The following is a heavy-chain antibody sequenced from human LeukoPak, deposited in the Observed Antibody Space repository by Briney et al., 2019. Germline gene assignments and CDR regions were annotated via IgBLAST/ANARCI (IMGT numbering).Heavy chain of an antibody. Sequence: SVKVSCKASGGTFSSYAISWVRQAPGQGLEWMGGIIPIFGTANYAQKFQGRVTITADKSTGTAYMELSSLRSEDTAVYYCARGPLGLIRLRENAFDIWGQGTMVTVSS. CDR3: ARGPLGLIRLRENAFDI. J-gene: IGHJ3*02. D-gene: IGHD3-10*01. V-gene: IGHV1-69*06. CDR2: IIPIFGTA. CDR1: GGTFSSYA.